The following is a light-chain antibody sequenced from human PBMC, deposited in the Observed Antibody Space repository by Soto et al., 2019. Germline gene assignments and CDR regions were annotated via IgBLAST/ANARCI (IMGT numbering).Light chain of an antibody. CDR3: AAWDDNQSAPGV. J-gene: IGLJ3*02. Sequence: QSVLTQPPSVSGTPGQRVTISCSGSSSNIGSNHVYWYQQFPGMAPKLLMYRNNQRPSGVPGRFSGSKSGTSASLAISGLRAEDEAEYYCAAWDDNQSAPGVFGGGTKLTVL. CDR2: RNN. CDR1: SSNIGSNH. V-gene: IGLV1-47*02.